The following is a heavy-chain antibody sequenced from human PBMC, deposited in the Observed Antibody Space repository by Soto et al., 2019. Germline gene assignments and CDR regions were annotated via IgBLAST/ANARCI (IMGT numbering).Heavy chain of an antibody. V-gene: IGHV3-23*01. Sequence: PGGSLRLSYAASGFTFSSYAMSWVRQAPGKGLEWVSAISGSGGSTYYADSVKGRFTISRDNAKNSLYLQMNSLRAEDTAVYYCARGGSGNIVVVPAAPDYWGQVTLVTVSS. J-gene: IGHJ4*02. CDR2: ISGSGGST. CDR1: GFTFSSYA. CDR3: ARGGSGNIVVVPAAPDY. D-gene: IGHD2-2*01.